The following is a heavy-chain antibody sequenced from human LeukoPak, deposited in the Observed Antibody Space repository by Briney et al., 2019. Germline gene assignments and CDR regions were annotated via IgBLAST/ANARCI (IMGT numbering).Heavy chain of an antibody. CDR1: GFTFSSYS. J-gene: IGHJ6*02. D-gene: IGHD7-27*01. V-gene: IGHV3-21*01. CDR3: ARDRPGYYGMDV. CDR2: ISSSSSYI. Sequence: PGGSLRLSCAASGFTFSSYSMNWVRQAPGKGLEWVSSISSSSSYIYYADSVKGRFTISRDNAKNSLYLQMNSLRAEDTAVYYCARDRPGYYGMDVWGQGTTVTVSS.